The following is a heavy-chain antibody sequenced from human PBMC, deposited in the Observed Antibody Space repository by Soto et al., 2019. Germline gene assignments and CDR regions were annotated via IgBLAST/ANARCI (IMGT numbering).Heavy chain of an antibody. Sequence: QPGGSLRLSCAASDFDFSSYGIHWVRQAPGKGLEWVAASSYDGRETFYADSAKGRFTVSKEMSKNTAFLQMNALGHEDTAVYFCARDSGWPILNFDNWGQGTPVTVSS. CDR2: SSYDGRET. CDR3: ARDSGWPILNFDN. CDR1: DFDFSSYG. V-gene: IGHV3-30*03. J-gene: IGHJ4*02. D-gene: IGHD3-10*01.